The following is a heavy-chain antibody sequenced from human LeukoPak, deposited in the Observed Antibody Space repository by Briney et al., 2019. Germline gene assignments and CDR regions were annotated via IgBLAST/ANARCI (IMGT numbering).Heavy chain of an antibody. J-gene: IGHJ4*02. CDR1: GFAFSTYW. V-gene: IGHV3-7*01. CDR2: IKPDGTDG. Sequence: GGSLRLSCAASGFAFSTYWMTWVRQAPGKGLEWVANIKPDGTDGYYVDSVKGRFTISRDNAKNSLYLQMNSLRAEDTAVYYCARASYDSSGYYEWFFDYWGQGTLVTVSS. D-gene: IGHD3-22*01. CDR3: ARASYDSSGYYEWFFDY.